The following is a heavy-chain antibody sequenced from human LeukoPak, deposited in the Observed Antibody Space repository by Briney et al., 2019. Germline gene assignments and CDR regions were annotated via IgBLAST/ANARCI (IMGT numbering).Heavy chain of an antibody. D-gene: IGHD6-19*01. V-gene: IGHV4-39*07. CDR1: GGSISSSNYY. CDR2: IYHSGST. J-gene: IGHJ4*02. CDR3: AKTKYSSGWNDHYFDY. Sequence: PSETLSLTCTVSGGSISSSNYYWSWIRQPPGKGLEWIGYIYHSGSTYYNPSLKSRVTISVDRSKNQFSLKLSSVTAADTAVYYCAKTKYSSGWNDHYFDYWGQGTLVTVSS.